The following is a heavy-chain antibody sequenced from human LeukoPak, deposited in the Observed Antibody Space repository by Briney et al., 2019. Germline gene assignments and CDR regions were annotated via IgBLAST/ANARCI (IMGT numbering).Heavy chain of an antibody. CDR1: GGSISSSSYY. J-gene: IGHJ4*02. CDR2: IYYSGNT. V-gene: IGHV4-39*01. Sequence: SETLSLTCTVSGGSISSSSYYWGWIRQPPGQGLEWIGSIYYSGNTYYNPSLKSRVTISVDTSKNQFSLKLSSVSAADTAVYYCARKGYCSSTSCYNFDSWGQGTLVTVSS. D-gene: IGHD2-2*01. CDR3: ARKGYCSSTSCYNFDS.